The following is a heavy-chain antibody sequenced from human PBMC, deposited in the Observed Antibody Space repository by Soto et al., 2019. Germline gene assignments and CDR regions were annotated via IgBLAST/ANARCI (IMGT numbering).Heavy chain of an antibody. V-gene: IGHV4-31*03. CDR1: GGSISSGGYY. CDR3: AREGRDGYNSIFDY. CDR2: IYYSGST. J-gene: IGHJ4*02. D-gene: IGHD5-12*01. Sequence: SETLSLTCTVSGGSISSGGYYWSWIRQHPGKGLEWIGYIYYSGSTYYNPSLKSRVTISVDTSKNQFSLKLSSVTAADTAVYYCAREGRDGYNSIFDYWGQGALVTVSS.